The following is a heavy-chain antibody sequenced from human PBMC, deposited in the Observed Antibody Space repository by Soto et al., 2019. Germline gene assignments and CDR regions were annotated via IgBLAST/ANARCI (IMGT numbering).Heavy chain of an antibody. J-gene: IGHJ4*02. V-gene: IGHV1-69*06. D-gene: IGHD3-22*01. Sequence: SVKVSCKAPGGTFSSYAISWVRQAPGQGLEWMGGIIPIFGTANYAQKFQGRVTITADKSTSTAYMELSSLRSEDCVNVDSSGYYYWGQGTLVTVSS. CDR3: SGYYY. CDR2: IIPIFGTA. CDR1: GGTFSSYA.